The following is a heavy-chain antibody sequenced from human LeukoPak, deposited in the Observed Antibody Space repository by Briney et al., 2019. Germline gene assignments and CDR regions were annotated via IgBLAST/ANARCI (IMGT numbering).Heavy chain of an antibody. V-gene: IGHV3-23*01. Sequence: GGSLRLSCAASGFTFSSYAMSWVRQAPGKGLEWVSAISGSGGSTYYADSVKGRFTISRDNSKNTLYLQMNSLRAEDTAVYYCAKGTFGRYFDWSFFDYWGQGTLVTVSS. CDR3: AKGTFGRYFDWSFFDY. J-gene: IGHJ4*02. CDR2: ISGSGGST. D-gene: IGHD3-9*01. CDR1: GFTFSSYA.